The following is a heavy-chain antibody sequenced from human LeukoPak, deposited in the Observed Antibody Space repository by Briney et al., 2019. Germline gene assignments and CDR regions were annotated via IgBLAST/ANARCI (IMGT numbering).Heavy chain of an antibody. Sequence: GGSLTLSCAASGFSFSSYSMSWVRQAPGKGLEWVAAIYGSGGSTYYADSVKGRITISRDNAKNSLYLQMNSLRADDTAVYLCAKDRISYGSGSYYGTEDWFDPWGQGTLVTVSS. D-gene: IGHD3-10*01. CDR1: GFSFSSYS. V-gene: IGHV3-23*01. J-gene: IGHJ5*02. CDR3: AKDRISYGSGSYYGTEDWFDP. CDR2: IYGSGGST.